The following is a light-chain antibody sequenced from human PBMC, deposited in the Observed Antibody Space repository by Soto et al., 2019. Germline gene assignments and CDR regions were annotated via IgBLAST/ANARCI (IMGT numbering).Light chain of an antibody. Sequence: QSALTQPASVSGSPGQSITISCTGTSSDVGGYNYVSWYQQHPGKAPKLMIYEVSNRPSGVSNRFSGSKSGNTAYLTISGLQAEDDADYYCSSYTSSSIDYVFGTGTKVTVL. J-gene: IGLJ1*01. CDR3: SSYTSSSIDYV. V-gene: IGLV2-14*01. CDR2: EVS. CDR1: SSDVGGYNY.